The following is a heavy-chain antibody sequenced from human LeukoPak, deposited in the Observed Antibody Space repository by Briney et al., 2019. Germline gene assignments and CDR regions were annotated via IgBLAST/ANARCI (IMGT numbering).Heavy chain of an antibody. D-gene: IGHD2-15*01. CDR2: IYPGDSNT. V-gene: IGHV5-51*01. CDR1: GYSFTSYW. CDR3: ARGGRLSSDGSWTWFDP. Sequence: GESLKISCKGSGYSFTSYWIGWVRQMPGKGLEWMGIIYPGDSNTRYSPSFQGQVTMSVDKSISTAYVQWSSLKASDTAMYYCARGGRLSSDGSWTWFDPWGQGTLVTVSS. J-gene: IGHJ5*02.